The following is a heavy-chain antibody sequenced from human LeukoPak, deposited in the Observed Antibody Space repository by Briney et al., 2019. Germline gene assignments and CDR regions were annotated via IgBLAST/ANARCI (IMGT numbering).Heavy chain of an antibody. Sequence: ASVKVSCKASGYTFTGYYMHWVRQAPGQGLEWMGWINPNTGGTNYAQKFQGRVTMTRDTSISTAYMELSRLRSDGTAVYYCARGIGGYYYYMDVWGKGTTVTVSS. CDR1: GYTFTGYY. CDR3: ARGIGGYYYYMDV. V-gene: IGHV1-2*02. J-gene: IGHJ6*03. D-gene: IGHD3-10*01. CDR2: INPNTGGT.